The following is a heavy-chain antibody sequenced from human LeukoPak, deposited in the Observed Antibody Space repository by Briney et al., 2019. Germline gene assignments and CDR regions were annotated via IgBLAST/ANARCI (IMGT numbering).Heavy chain of an antibody. D-gene: IGHD3-10*01. Sequence: GGSLRLSCAASGFTFSAAWMSWVRQAPGKGLEWVGRIKSKSDGGTTDFAAPVKDRFTISRDDSKNTLYLQINSLKTEDTAVYYCTSDRGDDYYYGSATFDYWGPGTLVTVSS. CDR1: GFTFSAAW. J-gene: IGHJ4*02. CDR3: TSDRGDDYYYGSATFDY. CDR2: IKSKSDGGTT. V-gene: IGHV3-15*01.